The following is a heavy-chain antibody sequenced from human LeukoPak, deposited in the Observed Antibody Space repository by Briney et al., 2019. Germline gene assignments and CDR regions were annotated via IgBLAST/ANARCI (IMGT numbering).Heavy chain of an antibody. D-gene: IGHD2-2*01. CDR1: GFTVSSNY. Sequence: GGSLRLSCAASGFTVSSNYMSWVRQAPGKGLEWVAVISYDGSNKYYADSVKGRFTISRDNSKNTLYLQMNSLRAEDTAVYYCAREYCSSTSCHSFDYWGQGTLVTVSS. CDR3: AREYCSSTSCHSFDY. J-gene: IGHJ4*02. CDR2: ISYDGSNK. V-gene: IGHV3-30*03.